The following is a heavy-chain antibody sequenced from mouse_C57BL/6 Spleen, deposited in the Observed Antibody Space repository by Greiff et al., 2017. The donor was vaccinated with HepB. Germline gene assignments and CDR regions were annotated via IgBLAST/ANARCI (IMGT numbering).Heavy chain of an antibody. Sequence: QVQLQQPGTELVKPGASVKLSCKASGYTFTSYWMHWVKQRPGQGLEWIGNINPSNGGTNYNEKFKSKATLTVDKSSSTAYMQLSSMKSEDSAVYYCARSEYGSSYAMDYWGQGTSVTVSS. D-gene: IGHD1-1*01. V-gene: IGHV1-53*01. CDR2: INPSNGGT. CDR1: GYTFTSYW. J-gene: IGHJ4*01. CDR3: ARSEYGSSYAMDY.